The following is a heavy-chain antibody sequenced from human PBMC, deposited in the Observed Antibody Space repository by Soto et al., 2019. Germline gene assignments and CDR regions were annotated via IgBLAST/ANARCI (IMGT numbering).Heavy chain of an antibody. Sequence: VQLVESGGGLVQPGGSLRLSCAASGFTVSSNYMSWVRQAPGKGLEWVSVIYSGGSTYYADSVKGRFTISRDNSKNTLYLQMNSLRAEDTAVYYCARRYFDWSYFDYWGQGTLVTVSS. CDR2: IYSGGST. CDR1: GFTVSSNY. D-gene: IGHD3-9*01. J-gene: IGHJ4*02. CDR3: ARRYFDWSYFDY. V-gene: IGHV3-66*04.